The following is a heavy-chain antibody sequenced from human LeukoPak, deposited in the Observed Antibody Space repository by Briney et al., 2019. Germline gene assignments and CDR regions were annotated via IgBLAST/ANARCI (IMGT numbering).Heavy chain of an antibody. CDR1: GFTFSSYS. Sequence: PGGSLRLSCAASGFTFSSYSMNWVRQAPGKGLGWVSSISSSSSYIYYADSVKGRFTISRDNAKDSLYLQMNSLRAEDTAVYYCARGRRYCSGGSCLHDAFDIWGQGTMVTVSS. J-gene: IGHJ3*02. D-gene: IGHD2-15*01. CDR2: ISSSSSYI. CDR3: ARGRRYCSGGSCLHDAFDI. V-gene: IGHV3-21*01.